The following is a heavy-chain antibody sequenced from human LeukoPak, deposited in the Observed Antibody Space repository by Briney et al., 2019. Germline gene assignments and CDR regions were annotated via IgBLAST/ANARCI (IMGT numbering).Heavy chain of an antibody. CDR2: MNPNSGNT. D-gene: IGHD4-17*01. J-gene: IGHJ6*03. CDR1: GYTFTSYD. Sequence: ASVKVSCKASGYTFTSYDINWVRQAPGQGLEWMGWMNPNSGNTGYAQKFQGRVTMTRDTSISTAYMELSSLRFEDTAVYYCARGVWTTVYYYFMGGWGKGTTVPGSS. CDR3: ARGVWTTVYYYFMGG. V-gene: IGHV1-8*01.